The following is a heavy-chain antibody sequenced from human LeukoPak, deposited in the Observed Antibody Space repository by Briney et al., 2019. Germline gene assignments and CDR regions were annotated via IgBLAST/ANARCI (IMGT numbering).Heavy chain of an antibody. D-gene: IGHD4-23*01. V-gene: IGHV3-9*01. J-gene: IGHJ6*02. Sequence: GGSLRLSCAASGFTFDDYAMHWVRQAPGKGLEWVSGISWNSGSIGYADSVKGRFTISRDNGKNSLYLQMSSLRAEDTALYYCAKGGNSLYYYAMDVWGQGTTVTVSS. CDR1: GFTFDDYA. CDR3: AKGGNSLYYYAMDV. CDR2: ISWNSGSI.